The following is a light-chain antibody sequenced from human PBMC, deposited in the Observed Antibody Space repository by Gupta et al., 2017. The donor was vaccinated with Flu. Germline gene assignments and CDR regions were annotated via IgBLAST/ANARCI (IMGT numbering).Light chain of an antibody. CDR1: SGHSGYA. Sequence: SVKLTCTLSSGHSGYAIAWHQQQPENGLRYLLILYSVGSHSEGAGSPARSSCSSSAAVSYTAIHSLEADDEAYSYCQTWGNDVVFGGGTKLTVL. V-gene: IGLV4-69*01. J-gene: IGLJ2*01. CDR2: LYSVGSH. CDR3: QTWGNDVV.